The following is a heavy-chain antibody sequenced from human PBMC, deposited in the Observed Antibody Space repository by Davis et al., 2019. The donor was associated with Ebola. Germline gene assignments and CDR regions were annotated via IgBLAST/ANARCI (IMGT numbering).Heavy chain of an antibody. Sequence: ASVKVSCKASGYTFTSYGISWVRQAPGQGLEWMGWISAYNGNTNYAQKLQGRVTMTTDTSTSTAYMELRSLRSDDTAVYYCARGGDSSGYYYAAYYYYGMDVWGQGTTVTVSS. V-gene: IGHV1-18*01. D-gene: IGHD3-22*01. CDR1: GYTFTSYG. CDR2: ISAYNGNT. J-gene: IGHJ6*02. CDR3: ARGGDSSGYYYAAYYYYGMDV.